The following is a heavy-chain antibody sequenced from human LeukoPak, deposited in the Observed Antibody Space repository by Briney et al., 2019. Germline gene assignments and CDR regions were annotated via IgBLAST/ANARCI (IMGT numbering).Heavy chain of an antibody. D-gene: IGHD3-22*01. V-gene: IGHV4-39*01. J-gene: IGHJ5*02. CDR3: ARRHRRAPHYYDSSGYYPYSFDP. CDR1: GASISSSNYY. CDR2: IYSSGNT. Sequence: PSETLSLTCAVSGASISSSNYYWGWVRQSPGKGLEWIGNIYSSGNTYYNASLKSRVTMYIDTSKNQFSLKLSSVTAADTAMYYCARRHRRAPHYYDSSGYYPYSFDPWGQGTLVTVSS.